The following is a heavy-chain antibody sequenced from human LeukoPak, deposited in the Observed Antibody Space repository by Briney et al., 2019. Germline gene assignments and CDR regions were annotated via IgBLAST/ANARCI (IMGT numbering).Heavy chain of an antibody. V-gene: IGHV3-23*01. CDR3: VKDLVETAIGAFDM. CDR2: MSGAGGST. CDR1: GFTFGDWA. D-gene: IGHD5-18*01. J-gene: IGHJ3*02. Sequence: TGGPLRLSCAASGFTFGDWAMAGFPQAPGKGREWFSAMSGAGGSTYYADSVKGRFTIHRDNSKNTLDLQMKSLRVEDTAVYYCVKDLVETAIGAFDMWGQGTMVTVAS.